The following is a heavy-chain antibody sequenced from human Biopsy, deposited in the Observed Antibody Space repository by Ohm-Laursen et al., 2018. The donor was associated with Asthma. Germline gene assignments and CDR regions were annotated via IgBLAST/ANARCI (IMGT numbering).Heavy chain of an antibody. V-gene: IGHV3-64D*08. D-gene: IGHD2-21*01. CDR1: GFAFSCYS. Sequence: SLRLSCAASGFAFSCYSMHWVRQAPGRGPEYVSFIATDGSNKFYADSVKGRFTVSRDNSKHTLYLHMTGLRADDTGVYYCVKDHSAGYYYFDDWGQGAQVTVSS. CDR2: IATDGSNK. CDR3: VKDHSAGYYYFDD. J-gene: IGHJ4*02.